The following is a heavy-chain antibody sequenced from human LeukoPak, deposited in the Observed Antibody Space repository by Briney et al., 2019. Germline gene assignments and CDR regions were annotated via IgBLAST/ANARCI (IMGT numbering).Heavy chain of an antibody. Sequence: SETLSLTCTVSGGSISSYYWSWIRQPPGKGLEWIGYIYYSGSTNYNPSLKSRVTISVGTSKNQFSLKLSSVTAADTAVYCCAGSLVGARYYYGMDVWGQGTTVTVSS. CDR3: AGSLVGARYYYGMDV. J-gene: IGHJ6*02. D-gene: IGHD1-26*01. CDR2: IYYSGST. V-gene: IGHV4-59*01. CDR1: GGSISSYY.